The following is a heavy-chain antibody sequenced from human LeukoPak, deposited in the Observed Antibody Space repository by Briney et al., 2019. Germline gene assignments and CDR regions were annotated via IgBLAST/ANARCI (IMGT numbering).Heavy chain of an antibody. CDR1: GGSISSSSYY. Sequence: SETLSLTCTVSGGSISSSSYYWGWIRQPPGKGLEWIGSIYYSGSTYYNPSLKSRVTISVDTSKNQFSLKLSSVTAADAAVYYCARVGSWVLRKNWFDPWGQGTLVTVSS. J-gene: IGHJ5*02. D-gene: IGHD1-26*01. CDR3: ARVGSWVLRKNWFDP. V-gene: IGHV4-39*07. CDR2: IYYSGST.